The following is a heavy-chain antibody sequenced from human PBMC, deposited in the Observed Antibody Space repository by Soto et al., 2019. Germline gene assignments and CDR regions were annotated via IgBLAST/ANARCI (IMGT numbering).Heavy chain of an antibody. J-gene: IGHJ2*01. CDR3: ARGFSSGYYRKSRDFYDL. D-gene: IGHD3-22*01. CDR1: GYTFTSYA. V-gene: IGHV1-3*01. CDR2: INAGNGNT. Sequence: ASVKVSCKASGYTFTSYAMHWVRQAPGQRLEWMGWINAGNGNTKYSQKFQGRVTITRDTSTSTAYMELRSLRSDDTAVYYCARGFSSGYYRKSRDFYDLWRRGTLVTVSS.